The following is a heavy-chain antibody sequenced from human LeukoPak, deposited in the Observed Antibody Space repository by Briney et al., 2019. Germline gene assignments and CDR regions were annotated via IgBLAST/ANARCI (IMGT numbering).Heavy chain of an antibody. J-gene: IGHJ4*02. CDR2: IHSSGST. D-gene: IGHD4-17*01. CDR1: GGSISSYY. V-gene: IGHV4-59*01. CDR3: ARDYGDYEFIE. Sequence: SETLSLTCTVSGGSISSYYWSWIRQPPGKGLEWMGYIHSSGSTSYNPSLKSRITISVDTSKNQCSLKLTSVAAADAAVYYCARDYGDYEFIEWGQGTLVTVSS.